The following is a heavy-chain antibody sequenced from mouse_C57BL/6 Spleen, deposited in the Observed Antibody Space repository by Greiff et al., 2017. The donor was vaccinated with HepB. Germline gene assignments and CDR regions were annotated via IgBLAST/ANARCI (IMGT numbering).Heavy chain of an antibody. Sequence: EVQVVESGGGLVKPGGSLKLSCAASGFTFSSYAMSWVRQTPEKRLEWVATISDGGSYTYYPDNVKGRFTISRDNAKNNLYLQMSHLKSEDTAMYYCARDHRAAQAPWFAYWGQGTLVTVSA. CDR2: ISDGGSYT. V-gene: IGHV5-4*01. CDR1: GFTFSSYA. CDR3: ARDHRAAQAPWFAY. D-gene: IGHD3-2*02. J-gene: IGHJ3*01.